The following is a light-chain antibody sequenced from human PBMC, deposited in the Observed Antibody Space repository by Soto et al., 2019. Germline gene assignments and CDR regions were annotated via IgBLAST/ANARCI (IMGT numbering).Light chain of an antibody. Sequence: QSALTQPASVSGSPGQSISISCSGSISDIGTYNYVSWHQQRPGKAPKLILYDVTNRPSGVSDRFSGSKSGNTASLTISGLQPEDEADFYCSSYTVTKTLIFGGGTKLTVL. V-gene: IGLV2-14*03. CDR2: DVT. J-gene: IGLJ2*01. CDR3: SSYTVTKTLI. CDR1: ISDIGTYNY.